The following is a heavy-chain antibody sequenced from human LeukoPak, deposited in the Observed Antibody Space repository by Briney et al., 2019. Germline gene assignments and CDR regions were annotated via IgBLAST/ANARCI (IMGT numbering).Heavy chain of an antibody. CDR1: GGTFSSYA. D-gene: IGHD3-16*01. V-gene: IGHV1-69*04. Sequence: ASVKVSCKASGGTFSSYAFNWVRQAPGQGLEWVGRIIPLLGVTNHAQKLQGRVTVTADPATNTAYMELSSLIPDDTAVYYCAGARTMITFGGVRHAFDIWGQGTLVTVSS. J-gene: IGHJ3*02. CDR3: AGARTMITFGGVRHAFDI. CDR2: IIPLLGVT.